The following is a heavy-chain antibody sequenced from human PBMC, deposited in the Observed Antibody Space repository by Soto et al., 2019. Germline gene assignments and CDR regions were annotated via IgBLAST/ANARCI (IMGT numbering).Heavy chain of an antibody. CDR1: GGSFSGYY. D-gene: IGHD2-2*02. CDR3: ARDIVVVPAAIYNWFDP. CDR2: INHSGST. V-gene: IGHV4-34*01. J-gene: IGHJ5*02. Sequence: SETLSLTCAVYGGSFSGYYWSWLRQPPGKGLEWIGEINHSGSTNYNPSLKSRVTISVDTSKNQFSLKLSSVTAADTAVYYCARDIVVVPAAIYNWFDPWGQGTLVTVS.